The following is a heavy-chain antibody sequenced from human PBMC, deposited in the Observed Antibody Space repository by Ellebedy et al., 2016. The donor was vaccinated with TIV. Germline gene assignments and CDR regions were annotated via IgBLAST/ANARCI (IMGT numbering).Heavy chain of an antibody. V-gene: IGHV1-2*02. D-gene: IGHD3-9*01. CDR2: INPNSGGT. CDR3: ARGAYFDWLTAFDI. CDR1: GYSFTGYY. J-gene: IGHJ3*02. Sequence: ASVKVSCKASGYSFTGYYMHWVRQAPGQGLEWMGWINPNSGGTNYAQKFQGRVTMTRDTSISTAYMELSRLRFDDTAVYYCARGAYFDWLTAFDIWGQGTMVTVSS.